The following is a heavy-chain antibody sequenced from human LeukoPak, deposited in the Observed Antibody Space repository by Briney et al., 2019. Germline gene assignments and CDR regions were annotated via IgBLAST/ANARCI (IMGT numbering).Heavy chain of an antibody. V-gene: IGHV1-69*05. CDR3: ARDRTVGNDILTGTNWFDP. D-gene: IGHD3-9*01. CDR1: GGTFSSYA. J-gene: IGHJ5*02. Sequence: ASVKVSCKASGGTFSSYAISWVRQAPGQGLEWMGRIIPIFGTANYARKFQGRVTITTDESTSTAYMELSSLRSEDTAVYYCARDRTVGNDILTGTNWFDPWGQGTLVTVSS. CDR2: IIPIFGTA.